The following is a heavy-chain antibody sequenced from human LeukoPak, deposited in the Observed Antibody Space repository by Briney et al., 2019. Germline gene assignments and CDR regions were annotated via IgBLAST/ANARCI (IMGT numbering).Heavy chain of an antibody. CDR2: INHSGST. J-gene: IGHJ5*02. V-gene: IGHV4-34*01. CDR1: GGSFSGYY. CDR3: ASRGYCSSTSCSRRAFYFDP. D-gene: IGHD2-2*01. Sequence: SETLSLTCAVYGGSFSGYYWSWIRQPPGKGLEWIGEINHSGSTNYNPSLKSRVTISVDTSKNQFSLKLSSVTAADTAVHYCASRGYCSSTSCSRRAFYFDPWGQGTLVTVSS.